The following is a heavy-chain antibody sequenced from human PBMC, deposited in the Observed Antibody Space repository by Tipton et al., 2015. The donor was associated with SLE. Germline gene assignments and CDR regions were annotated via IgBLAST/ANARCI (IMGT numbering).Heavy chain of an antibody. CDR2: IYYSGST. Sequence: TLSLTCTVSGGSISSSSYYWGWIRQPPGKGLEWIGYIYYSGSTNYNPSLKSRVTISVDTSKNQFSLKLSSVTAADTAVYYCAREAYFDYWGQGTLVTVSS. J-gene: IGHJ4*02. CDR3: AREAYFDY. CDR1: GGSISSSSYY. V-gene: IGHV4-61*05.